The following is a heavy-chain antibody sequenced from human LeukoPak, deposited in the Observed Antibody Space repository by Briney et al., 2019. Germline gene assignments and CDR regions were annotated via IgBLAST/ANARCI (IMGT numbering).Heavy chain of an antibody. J-gene: IGHJ4*02. V-gene: IGHV4-34*01. CDR3: ARRGTIFGVVINPFDY. Sequence: SETLSLTCAVYGGSFSGYYWSWIRQPPGKGLEWIEEINHSGSTNYNPSLKSRVTISVDTSNNQFSLKLSSVTAADTAVYYCARRGTIFGVVINPFDYWGQGTLVTVS. CDR2: INHSGST. CDR1: GGSFSGYY. D-gene: IGHD3-3*01.